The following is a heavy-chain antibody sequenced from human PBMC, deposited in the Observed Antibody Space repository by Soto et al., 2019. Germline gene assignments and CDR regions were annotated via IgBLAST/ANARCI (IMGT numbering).Heavy chain of an antibody. Sequence: PGGSLRLSCAASGFTFSSYGMHWVRQAPGKGLEWVAVISYDGSNKYYADSAKGRFTISRDNSKNTLYLQMNSLRAEDTAVYYCAKDWQFGESVFNYYYYGMDVWGQGTTVTVSS. CDR1: GFTFSSYG. J-gene: IGHJ6*02. D-gene: IGHD3-10*01. CDR2: ISYDGSNK. V-gene: IGHV3-30*18. CDR3: AKDWQFGESVFNYYYYGMDV.